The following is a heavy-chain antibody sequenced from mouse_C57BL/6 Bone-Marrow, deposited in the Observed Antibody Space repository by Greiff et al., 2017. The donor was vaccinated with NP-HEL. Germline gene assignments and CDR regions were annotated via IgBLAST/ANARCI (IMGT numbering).Heavy chain of an antibody. J-gene: IGHJ4*01. CDR1: GYTFTSYW. CDR2: IDPSDSYT. V-gene: IGHV1-50*01. Sequence: QVQLQQPGAELVKPGASVKLSCKASGYTFTSYWMQWVKQRPGQGLEWIGEIDPSDSYTNYNQKFKGKATLTVDTSSSTAYMQLSSLTSEDSAVYYCARPYGSSSFYAMDYWGQGTSVTVSS. CDR3: ARPYGSSSFYAMDY. D-gene: IGHD1-1*01.